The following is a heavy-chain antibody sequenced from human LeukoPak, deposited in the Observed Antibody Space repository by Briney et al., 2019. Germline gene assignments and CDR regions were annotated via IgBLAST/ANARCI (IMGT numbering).Heavy chain of an antibody. CDR1: GFTFSNYA. V-gene: IGHV3-23*01. CDR2: ISGSGGST. CDR3: AKPHISGWFYFDS. Sequence: GGSLRLSCAASGFTFSNYAMRWVRQAPEKGLEWVSAISGSGGSTSYADSVKGRFTISRDNSKNTQYLQMNSLRADDTAVYYCAKPHISGWFYFDSWGQGTLVTVSS. J-gene: IGHJ4*02. D-gene: IGHD6-19*01.